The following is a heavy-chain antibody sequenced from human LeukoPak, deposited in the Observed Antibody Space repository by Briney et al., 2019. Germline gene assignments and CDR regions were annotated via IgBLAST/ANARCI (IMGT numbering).Heavy chain of an antibody. D-gene: IGHD6-13*01. CDR3: ARHMYQGGSSWYIN. J-gene: IGHJ4*02. CDR1: GGSISSGSYY. CDR2: IYTSGST. Sequence: SETLSLTCTVSGGSISSGSYYWSWIRQPAGKGLEWIGRIYTSGSTNYNPSLKSRVTISVDTSKNQFSLKLSSVTAADTAVYYCARHMYQGGSSWYINWGQGTLVTVSS. V-gene: IGHV4-61*02.